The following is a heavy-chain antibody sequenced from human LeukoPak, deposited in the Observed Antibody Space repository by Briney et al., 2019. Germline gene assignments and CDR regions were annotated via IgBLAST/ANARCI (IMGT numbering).Heavy chain of an antibody. V-gene: IGHV5-51*01. CDR1: GYTFTGYW. CDR2: ISPGDSDT. J-gene: IGHJ4*02. Sequence: GQSLTFSCKSSGYTFTGYWIGWVRQMPGKGLEWMGIISPGDSDTRYSPSFQGQVTMSADKSINTAYLQWGSLKASDTAMYYCARGRGATVITNFDYWGQGTLVTVSS. D-gene: IGHD4-23*01. CDR3: ARGRGATVITNFDY.